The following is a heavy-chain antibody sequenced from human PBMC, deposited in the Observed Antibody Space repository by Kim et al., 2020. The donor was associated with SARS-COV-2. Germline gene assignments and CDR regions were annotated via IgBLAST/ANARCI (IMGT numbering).Heavy chain of an antibody. D-gene: IGHD6-13*01. CDR2: INHSGST. Sequence: SQTLSLTCAVYGGSFSGYYWSWIRQPPGKGLEWIGEINHSGSTNYNPSLKSRVTISVDTSKNQFSLKLSSVTAADTAVYYCGGRYSSSWYGGMVTDYWGQGTLVTVSS. J-gene: IGHJ4*02. CDR3: GGRYSSSWYGGMVTDY. CDR1: GGSFSGYY. V-gene: IGHV4-34*01.